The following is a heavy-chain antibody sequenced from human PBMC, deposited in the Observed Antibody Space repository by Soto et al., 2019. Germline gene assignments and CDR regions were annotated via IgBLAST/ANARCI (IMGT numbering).Heavy chain of an antibody. Sequence: ASVKVSCKASGYTFTSYGLHWVRQAPGQRLEWMGWINPYNDDTRYSQKFQGRVTISSDTFASTAYLEVSSLRSEDTAVYYCARDEASSIDAWGKGTTVTV. J-gene: IGHJ6*03. CDR3: ARDEASSIDA. CDR1: GYTFTSYG. CDR2: INPYNDDT. V-gene: IGHV1-3*01.